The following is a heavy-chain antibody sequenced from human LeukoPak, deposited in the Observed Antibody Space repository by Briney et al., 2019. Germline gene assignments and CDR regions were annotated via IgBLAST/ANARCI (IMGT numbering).Heavy chain of an antibody. CDR1: GGSISYFY. J-gene: IGHJ3*02. D-gene: IGHD3-22*01. V-gene: IGHV4-4*07. CDR2: IYTSGST. Sequence: SETLSLTCTVSGGSISYFYWSWIRQPAGKGLEWIGRIYTSGSTNYNPSLKSRVTMSVDTSKKQFSLKLSSVTAADTAVYYCARHDSSGYYYVGDAFDIWGQGTMVTVSS. CDR3: ARHDSSGYYYVGDAFDI.